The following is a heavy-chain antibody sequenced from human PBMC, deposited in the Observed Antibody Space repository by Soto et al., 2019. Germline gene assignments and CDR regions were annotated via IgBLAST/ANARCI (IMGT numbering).Heavy chain of an antibody. CDR1: GFTFSYYS. D-gene: IGHD6-6*01. CDR2: IDSRGRTL. J-gene: IGHJ4*02. Sequence: PGGSLRLSCVASGFTFSYYSMSRIRQAPGKGLEWLAFIDSRGRTLSYADSVRGRFTISRDNAENSVYLQMDSLRADDTAVYYCARQAARNYIDSWGQGNSVTVS. CDR3: ARQAARNYIDS. V-gene: IGHV3-11*01.